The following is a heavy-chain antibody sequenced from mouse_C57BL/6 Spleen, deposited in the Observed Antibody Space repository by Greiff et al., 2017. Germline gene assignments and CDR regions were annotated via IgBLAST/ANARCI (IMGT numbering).Heavy chain of an antibody. J-gene: IGHJ2*01. CDR2: IYPGDGDT. V-gene: IGHV1-80*01. CDR1: GYAFSSYW. CDR3: AREEEGSYFDY. D-gene: IGHD3-2*02. Sequence: VKLQQSGAELVKPGASVKISCKASGYAFSSYWMNWVKQRPGKGLEWIGQIYPGDGDTNYNGKFKGKATLTADKSSSTAYMQLSSLTSEDSAVYFCAREEEGSYFDYWGQGTTLTVSS.